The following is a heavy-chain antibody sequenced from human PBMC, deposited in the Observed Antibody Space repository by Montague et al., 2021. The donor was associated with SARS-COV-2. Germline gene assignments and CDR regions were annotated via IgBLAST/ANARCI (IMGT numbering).Heavy chain of an antibody. CDR2: VCYSRRS. V-gene: IGHV4-61*01. CDR3: VRADRRDSDTPHLYYYTRMDL. D-gene: IGHD3-22*01. Sequence: SETLSLTCSRLVSWNAGADRKSTRLNPSNHLEWNAYVCYSRRSSYNSSLKSRVTISVDTSKNQVSLNLRSVTAADTAVYFCVRADRRDSDTPHLYYYTRMDLWGQGTTVTVSS. CDR1: VSWNAGADR. J-gene: IGHJ6*02.